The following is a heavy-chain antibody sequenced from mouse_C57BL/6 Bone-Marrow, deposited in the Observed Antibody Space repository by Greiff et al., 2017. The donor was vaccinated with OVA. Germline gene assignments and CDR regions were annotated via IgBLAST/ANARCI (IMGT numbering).Heavy chain of an antibody. J-gene: IGHJ4*01. Sequence: QVQLQQSGAELVRPGASVKLSCKASGYTFTDYEMHCVKQTPVHGLEWIGAIAPETCGTAYNQKFKGKATLTADQSSSTAYMELRSLTSEDSAFYYCTTPLYYGSPFYAMDYWGQGTSVTVSA. CDR1: GYTFTDYE. CDR2: IAPETCGT. D-gene: IGHD1-1*01. V-gene: IGHV1-23*01. CDR3: TTPLYYGSPFYAMDY.